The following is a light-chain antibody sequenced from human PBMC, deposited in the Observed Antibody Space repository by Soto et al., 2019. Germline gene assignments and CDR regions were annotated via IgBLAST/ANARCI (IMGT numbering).Light chain of an antibody. V-gene: IGKV3-15*01. CDR1: QSVSSR. CDR3: HQYNNLWT. Sequence: MPQSPSSLSASVGDSVTITCRASQSVSSRLAWYQQKPGQSPRLLIYGASTRATGIPARFSGSGSGTEFTLTISSLQSEDFGVYYCHQYNNLWTFGQGTKV. J-gene: IGKJ1*01. CDR2: GAS.